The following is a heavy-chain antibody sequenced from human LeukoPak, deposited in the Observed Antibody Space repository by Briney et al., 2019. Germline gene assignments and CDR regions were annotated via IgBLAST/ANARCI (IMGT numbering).Heavy chain of an antibody. D-gene: IGHD5-12*01. CDR2: IYPGDSDT. Sequence: RGESLKISCKGSGYSFTSYLIGWVRQMPGKGLEWMGIIYPGDSDTRYSPSFQGQVTISADKSISTAYLQWSSLKASDTAMYYCARARSGYSGYGPFDYWGQGTLVTVSS. CDR3: ARARSGYSGYGPFDY. CDR1: GYSFTSYL. J-gene: IGHJ4*02. V-gene: IGHV5-51*01.